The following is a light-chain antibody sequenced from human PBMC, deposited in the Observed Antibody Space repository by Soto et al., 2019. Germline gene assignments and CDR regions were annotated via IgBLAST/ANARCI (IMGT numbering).Light chain of an antibody. CDR2: LTS. CDR1: QAVNTR. V-gene: IGKV3-11*01. J-gene: IGKJ1*01. Sequence: EIVLTQSPATLSSFPGERATLSCRASQAVNTRLAWYQHKPGQAPRLLIYLTSNRATGIPARFSGSGSGTDFTLTISSLEPEDSAVYYCHQRQSWPWTFGQGTKVDIK. CDR3: HQRQSWPWT.